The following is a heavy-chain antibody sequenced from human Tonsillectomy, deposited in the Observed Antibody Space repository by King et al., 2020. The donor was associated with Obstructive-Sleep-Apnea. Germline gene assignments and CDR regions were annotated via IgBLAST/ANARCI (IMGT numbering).Heavy chain of an antibody. J-gene: IGHJ5*02. CDR1: GGSISSSSYY. CDR2: IYYSGST. V-gene: IGHV4-39*07. CDR3: ARAPYSSSWYWFDP. D-gene: IGHD6-13*01. Sequence: LQLQESGPGLVKPSETLSLTCTVSGGSISSSSYYWGWIRQPPGKGLEWIGSIYYSGSTYYNPSLKSRVTISVDTSKNQVSLKLNSVTAADTAVYYCARAPYSSSWYWFDPWGQGTLVTVSS.